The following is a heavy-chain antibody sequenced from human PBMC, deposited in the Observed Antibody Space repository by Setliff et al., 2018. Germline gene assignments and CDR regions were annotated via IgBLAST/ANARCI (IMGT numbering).Heavy chain of an antibody. CDR2: VSGSGMTR. Sequence: PGGSLRLSCTASGFTFRKHALAWVRQAPGKGLQWVSSVSGSGMTRDYTDSVKGRFTISRDNARNSVYLQMNSLRAEDAAVYYCATSDWYAAFDHWGQGTLVTVSS. D-gene: IGHD6-19*01. CDR3: ATSDWYAAFDH. V-gene: IGHV3-48*04. CDR1: GFTFRKHA. J-gene: IGHJ4*02.